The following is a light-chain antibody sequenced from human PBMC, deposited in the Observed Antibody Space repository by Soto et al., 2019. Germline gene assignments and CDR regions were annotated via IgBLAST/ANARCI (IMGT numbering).Light chain of an antibody. J-gene: IGKJ1*01. CDR2: DAS. V-gene: IGKV3D-15*01. CDR3: QQYNNWPKT. Sequence: EIVLTQSPGTLSLSPGERATLSCRASQSVGRIYLAWYQQKPGQAPRLLIYDASSRATGIPDRFSGSGSGTEFTLTISSLQSEDFVIYYCQQYNNWPKTFGQGTKVDIK. CDR1: QSVGRIY.